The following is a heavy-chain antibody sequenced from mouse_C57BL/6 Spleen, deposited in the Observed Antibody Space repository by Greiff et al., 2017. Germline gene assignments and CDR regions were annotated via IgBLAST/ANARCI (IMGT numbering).Heavy chain of an antibody. CDR2: IDPSDSYT. J-gene: IGHJ2*01. Sequence: VQLQQPGAELVRPGTSVKLSCKASGYTFTSYWMHWVKQRPGQGLEWIGVIDPSDSYTNYNQKFKGKATLTVDTSSSTAYMQLSSLTSEDSAVYYCARSFNYLYLDYWGQGTTLTVSS. CDR1: GYTFTSYW. V-gene: IGHV1-59*01. D-gene: IGHD2-1*01. CDR3: ARSFNYLYLDY.